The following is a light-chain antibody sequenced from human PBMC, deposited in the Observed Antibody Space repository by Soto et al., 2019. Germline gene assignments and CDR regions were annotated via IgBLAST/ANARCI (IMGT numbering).Light chain of an antibody. CDR2: GAS. CDR1: QSVSSN. J-gene: IGKJ1*01. Sequence: EIVMTQPPATLSASPGERATLFCRASQSVSSNLAWYQQKPGQAPRLLIYGASTRATGIPARFSGSGSGTEFTLTISSLQSEDFAVYYCQQYNNWPPWTFGQGTKVDIK. CDR3: QQYNNWPPWT. V-gene: IGKV3-15*01.